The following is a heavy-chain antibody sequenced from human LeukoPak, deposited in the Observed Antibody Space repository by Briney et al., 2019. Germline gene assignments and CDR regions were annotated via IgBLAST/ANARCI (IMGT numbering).Heavy chain of an antibody. J-gene: IGHJ6*03. CDR3: AGAADCRGGSCYYYYMDV. D-gene: IGHD2-15*01. CDR1: GFTFSSYE. CDR2: ISSSGSTI. V-gene: IGHV3-48*03. Sequence: GGSLRLSCAASGFTFSSYEMNWVRQAPGKGLEWVSYISSSGSTIYYADSVKGRFTISRDNAKNSLYLQMNSLRAEDTAVYYCAGAADCRGGSCYYYYMDVWGKGTTVTVSS.